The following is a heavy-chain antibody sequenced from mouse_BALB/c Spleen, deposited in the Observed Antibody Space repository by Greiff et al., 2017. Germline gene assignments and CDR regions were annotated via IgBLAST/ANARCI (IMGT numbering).Heavy chain of an antibody. J-gene: IGHJ2*01. CDR3: ARSQYGNSGFDY. Sequence: QVQLKESGAELVRPGTSVKISCKASGYTFTNYWLGWVKQRPGHGLEWIGDIYPGGGYTNYNEKFKGKATLTADTSSSTAYMQLSSLTSEDSAVYYCARSQYGNSGFDYWGQGTTLTVSS. V-gene: IGHV1-63*02. CDR1: GYTFTNYW. D-gene: IGHD2-10*02. CDR2: IYPGGGYT.